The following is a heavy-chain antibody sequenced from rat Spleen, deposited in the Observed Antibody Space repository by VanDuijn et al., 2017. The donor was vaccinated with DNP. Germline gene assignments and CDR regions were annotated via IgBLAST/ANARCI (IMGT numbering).Heavy chain of an antibody. CDR2: ISSGGST. CDR3: TRGVTTVVTGWFAY. J-gene: IGHJ3*01. D-gene: IGHD1-1*01. CDR1: GFSLTSYT. V-gene: IGHV2-6*01. Sequence: QVQLKESGPGLVQPSQTLSLTCTVSGFSLTSYTVSWVRQPPGKGLEWIAAISSGGSTYYNSALKPRLSISRDTSKSQVFLKMNSLQTEDTAIYYCTRGVTTVVTGWFAYWGQGTLVTVSS.